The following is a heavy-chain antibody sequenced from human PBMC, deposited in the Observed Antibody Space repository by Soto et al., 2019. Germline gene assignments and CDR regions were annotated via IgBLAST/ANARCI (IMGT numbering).Heavy chain of an antibody. CDR2: TRSKAYGGTT. D-gene: IGHD3-3*01. Sequence: EVQLVESGGGLEQPGRSLRLSCTTSGFTFGDYAMSWFRQAPGKGLEWVGFTRSKAYGGTTEYAATVRDRFIISRDDSDGIAYLHMNSLKTEDPAVYYCTRDASLLRFSPTEYFQHWGQGTLVTVSS. CDR3: TRDASLLRFSPTEYFQH. J-gene: IGHJ1*01. V-gene: IGHV3-49*03. CDR1: GFTFGDYA.